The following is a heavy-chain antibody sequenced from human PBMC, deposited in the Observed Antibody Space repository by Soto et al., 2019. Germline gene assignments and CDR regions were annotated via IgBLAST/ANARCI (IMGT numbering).Heavy chain of an antibody. D-gene: IGHD6-19*01. Sequence: ASLKVSCKASGYTFTSYGISWVRQAPGQGLEWMGWISAYNGNTNYAQKLQGRVTMTTDTSTSTAYMELRSLRSDDTAVYYCARAYSSGWRYDYWGQGTLVTVSS. CDR3: ARAYSSGWRYDY. V-gene: IGHV1-18*04. CDR2: ISAYNGNT. J-gene: IGHJ4*02. CDR1: GYTFTSYG.